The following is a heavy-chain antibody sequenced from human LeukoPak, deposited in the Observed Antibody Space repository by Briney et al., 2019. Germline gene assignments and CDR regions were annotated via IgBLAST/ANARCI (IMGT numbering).Heavy chain of an antibody. CDR1: GFTFTSYG. V-gene: IGHV3-21*01. J-gene: IGHJ4*02. D-gene: IGHD3-22*01. CDR2: ISSSSSYI. Sequence: GRSLRLSCAASGFTFTSYGIHWVRQAPGKGLEWVSSISSSSSYIYYADSVKGRFTISRNNAKNSLYLQMNSLRAEDTAVYYCARDAGYYYDSSGYFVFDYWGQGTLVTVSS. CDR3: ARDAGYYYDSSGYFVFDY.